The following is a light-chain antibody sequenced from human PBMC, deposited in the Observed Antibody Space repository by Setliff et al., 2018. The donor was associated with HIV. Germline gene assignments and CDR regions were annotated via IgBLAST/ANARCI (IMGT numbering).Light chain of an antibody. Sequence: QSVLTQPPSASGTPGQRVTISCSGSSSNIGSNTVNWYQQLPGTAPKVVIYSKNQRPSGVPDRFTGSKSGTSASLAISGLQSEDEADYYCAAWDDSLNGVVFGGGTKVTVL. V-gene: IGLV1-44*01. J-gene: IGLJ2*01. CDR2: SKN. CDR1: SSNIGSNT. CDR3: AAWDDSLNGVV.